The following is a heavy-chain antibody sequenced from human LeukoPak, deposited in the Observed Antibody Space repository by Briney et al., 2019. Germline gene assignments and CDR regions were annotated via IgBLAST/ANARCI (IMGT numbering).Heavy chain of an antibody. CDR3: ARDLTLYSSRARYYGMDV. V-gene: IGHV1-2*02. CDR2: VNPDSGGT. CDR1: GYTFTGYY. J-gene: IGHJ6*02. Sequence: ASVKVSCKASGYTFTGYYMHWVRQAPGQGLEWMGWVNPDSGGTNYAQKFLGRVTMTADTSISTVYMELSRLRSDDTAVYFCARDLTLYSSRARYYGMDVWGQGTTVTVSS. D-gene: IGHD6-13*01.